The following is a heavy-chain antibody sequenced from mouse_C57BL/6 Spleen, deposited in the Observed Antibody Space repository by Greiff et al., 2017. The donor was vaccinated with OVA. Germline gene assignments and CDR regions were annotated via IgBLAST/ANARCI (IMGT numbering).Heavy chain of an antibody. CDR3: AREGGYGYDGFAY. CDR2: ISDGGSYT. J-gene: IGHJ3*01. D-gene: IGHD2-2*01. Sequence: EVKLVESGGGLVKPGGSLKLSCAASGFTFSSYAMSWVRQTPEKRLEWVATISDGGSYTYYPDNVKGRFTISRDNAKNNLYLQMSHLKSEDTAMYYCAREGGYGYDGFAYWGQGTLVTVSA. CDR1: GFTFSSYA. V-gene: IGHV5-4*01.